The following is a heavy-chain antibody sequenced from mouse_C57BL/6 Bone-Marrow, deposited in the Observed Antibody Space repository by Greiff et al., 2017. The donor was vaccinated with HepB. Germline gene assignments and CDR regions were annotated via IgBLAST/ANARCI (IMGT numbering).Heavy chain of an antibody. Sequence: LVESGAELVRPGTSVKVSCKASGYAFTNYLIEWVKQRPGQGLEWIGVINPGSGGTNYNEKFKGKATLTADKSSSTAYMQLSSLTSEYSAVYFCARKGDSSFYYFDYWGQGTTLTVSS. CDR3: ARKGDSSFYYFDY. CDR2: INPGSGGT. D-gene: IGHD1-1*01. CDR1: GYAFTNYL. J-gene: IGHJ2*01. V-gene: IGHV1-54*01.